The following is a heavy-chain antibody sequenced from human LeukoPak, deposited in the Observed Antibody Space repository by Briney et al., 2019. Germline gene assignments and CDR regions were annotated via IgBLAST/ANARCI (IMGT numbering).Heavy chain of an antibody. J-gene: IGHJ4*02. V-gene: IGHV3-20*04. CDR1: GFTFDDYG. D-gene: IGHD3-10*01. Sequence: GGSLRLSCAASGFTFDDYGMSWVRHAPGKGLEWVSGINWNGGSTVYADSVKGRFTISRDNAKNSLYLQMNSLRAEDTAVYYCARPNYGSGSYLPAGFDYWGQGTLVTVSS. CDR3: ARPNYGSGSYLPAGFDY. CDR2: INWNGGST.